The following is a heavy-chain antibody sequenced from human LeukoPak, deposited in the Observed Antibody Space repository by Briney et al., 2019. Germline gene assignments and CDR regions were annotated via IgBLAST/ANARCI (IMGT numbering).Heavy chain of an antibody. CDR1: GFTFSTYS. D-gene: IGHD7-27*01. V-gene: IGHV3-21*01. Sequence: GGSLRLSCAASGFTFSTYSMNWVRQAPGKGLEWVSSISSDSNHIYYADSVQGRFTISRENAKKSLYLQMNSLRAEDTAVYYCATHGTNWGYYFDSWGQGTLVTVSS. CDR3: ATHGTNWGYYFDS. CDR2: ISSDSNHI. J-gene: IGHJ4*02.